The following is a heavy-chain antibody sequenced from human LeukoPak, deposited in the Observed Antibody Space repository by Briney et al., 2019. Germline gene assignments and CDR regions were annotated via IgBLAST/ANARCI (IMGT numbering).Heavy chain of an antibody. J-gene: IGHJ4*02. CDR3: AREYSGSYWSY. Sequence: ASVKVSCKASGYTFTGYYMHWVRQAPGQGLEWMGRINPNSGGTNYAQKFQGRVTMTRDTSISTAYMELSGLRSDDTAVYYCAREYSGSYWSYWGQGTLVTVSS. D-gene: IGHD1-26*01. V-gene: IGHV1-2*06. CDR1: GYTFTGYY. CDR2: INPNSGGT.